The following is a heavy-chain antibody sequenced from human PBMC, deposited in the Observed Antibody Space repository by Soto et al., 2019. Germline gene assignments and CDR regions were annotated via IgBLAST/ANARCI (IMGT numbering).Heavy chain of an antibody. CDR1: GFTFSSYW. CDR3: ARYSSSWERNWFDP. V-gene: IGHV3-7*01. J-gene: IGHJ5*02. D-gene: IGHD6-13*01. Sequence: VQLVESGGGLVQPGGSLRLSCAASGFTFSSYWMSWVRQAPGKGLEWVANIKQDGSEKYYVDSVKGRFTISRDNAKNSLYLQMNSLRAEDTAVYYCARYSSSWERNWFDPWGQGTLVTVSS. CDR2: IKQDGSEK.